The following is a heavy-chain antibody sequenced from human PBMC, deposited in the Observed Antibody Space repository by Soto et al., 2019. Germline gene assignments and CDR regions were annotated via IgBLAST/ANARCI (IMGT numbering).Heavy chain of an antibody. Sequence: KSSETLSLTCTVSGGSISRYYWSWIRQPPGKGLEWIGYIYYSGSTNYNPSLKSRVTISVDTSKNQFSLKLSSVTAADTAVYYCARQLGLWFGECHHWFDPWGQGTLVTVSS. V-gene: IGHV4-59*01. CDR1: GGSISRYY. CDR2: IYYSGST. D-gene: IGHD3-10*01. J-gene: IGHJ5*02. CDR3: ARQLGLWFGECHHWFDP.